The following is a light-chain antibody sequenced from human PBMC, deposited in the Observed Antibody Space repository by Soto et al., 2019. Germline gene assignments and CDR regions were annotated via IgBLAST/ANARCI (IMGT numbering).Light chain of an antibody. Sequence: EIVLTQSPGTLSLSPGERATLSCRTSQRVSSSYLAWYQQKHGQAPRLLIYVASSRATGIPDRFSGSGSGTDFTLTISRLQPEDFAVYYCQQYGSSAMYAFGQGNKLEIK. CDR3: QQYGSSAMYA. CDR2: VAS. CDR1: QRVSSSY. J-gene: IGKJ2*01. V-gene: IGKV3-20*01.